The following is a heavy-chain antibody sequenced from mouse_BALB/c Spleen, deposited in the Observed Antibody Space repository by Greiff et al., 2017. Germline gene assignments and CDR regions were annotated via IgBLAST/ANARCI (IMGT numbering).Heavy chain of an antibody. CDR1: GFTFSDYY. J-gene: IGHJ3*01. CDR2: ISDGGSYT. V-gene: IGHV5-4*02. D-gene: IGHD3-1*01. Sequence: EVHLVESGGGLVKPGGSPKLSCAASGFTFSDYYMYWVRQTPEKRLEWVATISDGGSYTYYPDSVKGRFTISRDNAKNNLYLQMSSLKSEDTAMYYCAREGSGYWGQGTLVTVSA. CDR3: AREGSGY.